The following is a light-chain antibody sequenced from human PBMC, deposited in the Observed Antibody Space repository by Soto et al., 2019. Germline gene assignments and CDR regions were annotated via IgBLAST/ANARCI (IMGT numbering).Light chain of an antibody. V-gene: IGKV3-20*01. J-gene: IGKJ2*01. Sequence: EIVLTQSPAPLSLSQGERASLSCRASQSVSNSYLAWYQQKPGQAPRLLIFGASNRATGIPDRFSGSGSGTDFTLTISRLEAEDFAVYYCQQYGTSPRTFGQGTKLEIK. CDR3: QQYGTSPRT. CDR2: GAS. CDR1: QSVSNSY.